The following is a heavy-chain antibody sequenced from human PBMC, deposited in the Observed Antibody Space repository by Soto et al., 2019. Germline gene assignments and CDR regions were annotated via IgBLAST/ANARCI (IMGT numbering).Heavy chain of an antibody. V-gene: IGHV4-30-4*01. Sequence: SETLSLTCTVSGGSISSGDYYWSWIRQPPGKGLEWIGYIYYSGSTYYNPSLKSRVTISVDTSKNQFSLKLSSVTAADTAVYYCARGYYDSSGYQTPYYFDYWGQGTLVTVPQ. J-gene: IGHJ4*02. CDR1: GGSISSGDYY. D-gene: IGHD3-22*01. CDR3: ARGYYDSSGYQTPYYFDY. CDR2: IYYSGST.